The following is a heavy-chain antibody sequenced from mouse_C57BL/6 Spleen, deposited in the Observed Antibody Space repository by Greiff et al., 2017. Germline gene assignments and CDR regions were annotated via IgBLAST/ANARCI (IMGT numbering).Heavy chain of an antibody. Sequence: QVQLQQPGAELVKPGASVKLSCKASGYTFTSYWLQWVKQRPGQGLEWIGEIDPSDSYTNYNQKFKGKATLTVDTSSSTAYMQLSSLTSEDSAVYYCARKGLLPPYAMDYWGQGTSVTVSS. D-gene: IGHD2-3*01. V-gene: IGHV1-50*01. CDR1: GYTFTSYW. CDR2: IDPSDSYT. CDR3: ARKGLLPPYAMDY. J-gene: IGHJ4*01.